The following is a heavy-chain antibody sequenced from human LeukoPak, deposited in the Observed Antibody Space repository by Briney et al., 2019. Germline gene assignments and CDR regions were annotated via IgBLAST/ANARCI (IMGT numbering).Heavy chain of an antibody. CDR2: IYCSGST. V-gene: IGHV4-59*01. D-gene: IGHD3-16*01. J-gene: IGHJ3*02. Sequence: SETLSLTCTVSGGSISSYYWSWIRQPPGKGLEWIGYIYCSGSTNYNPSLKSRVTISVDTSKNQFALKLSSVTAADTAVYYCARAARGRSYAFDIWGQGTMVTVSS. CDR3: ARAARGRSYAFDI. CDR1: GGSISSYY.